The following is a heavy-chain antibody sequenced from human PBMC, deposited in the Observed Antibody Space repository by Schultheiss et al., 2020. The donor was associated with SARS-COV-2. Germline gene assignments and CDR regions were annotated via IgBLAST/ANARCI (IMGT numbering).Heavy chain of an antibody. V-gene: IGHV3-30*04. J-gene: IGHJ2*01. CDR1: GFTFSSYA. Sequence: GGSLRLSCAASGFTFSSYAMHWVRQAPGKGLEWVAVISYDGSNKYYADSVKGRFTISRDNSKNTLYLQMNSLRAEDTAVYYCARSRIAAAGFNWYFDLWGRGTLVTVSS. CDR2: ISYDGSNK. D-gene: IGHD6-13*01. CDR3: ARSRIAAAGFNWYFDL.